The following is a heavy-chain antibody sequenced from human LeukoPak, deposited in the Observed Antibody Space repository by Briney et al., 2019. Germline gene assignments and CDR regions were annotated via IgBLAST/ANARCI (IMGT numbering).Heavy chain of an antibody. J-gene: IGHJ4*02. CDR2: MNPNSGNT. D-gene: IGHD2-15*01. CDR3: ARVSAVVDFDY. Sequence: ASVKVSCKASGYTFTSYDINWVRQATGQGLEWMGWMNPNSGNTGYAQKFQGRVTMTRDTSISTAYMELSRLRSDDTAVYYCARVSAVVDFDYWGQGTLVTVSS. CDR1: GYTFTSYD. V-gene: IGHV1-8*01.